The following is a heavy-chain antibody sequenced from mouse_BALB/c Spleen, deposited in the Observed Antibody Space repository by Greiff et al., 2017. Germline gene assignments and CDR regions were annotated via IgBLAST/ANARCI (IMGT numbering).Heavy chain of an antibody. CDR3: ARNYDYRYGYFDV. CDR1: GFSLTSYG. V-gene: IGHV2-4-1*01. J-gene: IGHJ1*01. D-gene: IGHD2-14*01. Sequence: QVQLKQSGPGLVQPSQSLSITCTVSGFSLTSYGVHWVRQSPGKGLEWLGVIWSGGSTDYNAAFISRLSISKDNSKSQVFFKMNSLQADDTAIYYCARNYDYRYGYFDVWGAGTTVTVSS. CDR2: IWSGGST.